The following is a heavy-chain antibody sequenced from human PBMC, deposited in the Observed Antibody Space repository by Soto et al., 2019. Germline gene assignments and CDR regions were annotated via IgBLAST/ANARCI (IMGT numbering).Heavy chain of an antibody. CDR3: SASMTTVISSYTM. CDR1: GFTFSNFA. D-gene: IGHD4-4*01. CDR2: ISSDGDNT. Sequence: PGGSLRLPCSASGFTFSNFAMHWVRQAPGKRLEFVSAISSDGDNTYYADSVKGRFTISRANSENTLYLQMSSLRREDTAVYYCSASMTTVISSYTMWGQGTLVTVSS. J-gene: IGHJ4*02. V-gene: IGHV3-64D*06.